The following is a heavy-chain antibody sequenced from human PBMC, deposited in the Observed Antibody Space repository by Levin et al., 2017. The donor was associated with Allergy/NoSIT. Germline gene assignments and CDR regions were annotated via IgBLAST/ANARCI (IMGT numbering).Heavy chain of an antibody. J-gene: IGHJ6*03. D-gene: IGHD3-10*02. CDR3: ARALSVRMDYYMDV. Sequence: GGSLRLSCAASGFTVSSNYMSWVRQAPGKGLEWVSVIYSGGSTYYADSVKGRFTISRDNSKNTLYLQMNSLRAEDTAVDYCARALSVRMDYYMDVWGKGTTVTVSS. CDR1: GFTVSSNY. V-gene: IGHV3-53*01. CDR2: IYSGGST.